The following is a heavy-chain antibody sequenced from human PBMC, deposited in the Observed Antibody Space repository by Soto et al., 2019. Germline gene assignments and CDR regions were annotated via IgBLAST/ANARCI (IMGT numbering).Heavy chain of an antibody. CDR2: ISGSGGST. CDR1: GFTFSSHA. D-gene: IGHD3-10*01. CDR3: AKDGDYAVRGVIRLFY. J-gene: IGHJ4*02. V-gene: IGHV3-23*01. Sequence: GSLRLSCAASGFTFSSHAMSWVRQAPGKGLEWVSAISGSGGSTYYADSVKGRFTISRDNSKNTLYLQMNSLRAEDTAVYYCAKDGDYAVRGVIRLFYWGQGTLVTVSS.